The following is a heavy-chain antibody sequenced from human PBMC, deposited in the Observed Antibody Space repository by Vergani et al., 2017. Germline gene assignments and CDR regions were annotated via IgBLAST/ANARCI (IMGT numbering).Heavy chain of an antibody. CDR3: ARDCLAAAQSGGYYYYGMDV. V-gene: IGHV4-34*01. CDR2: INHSGST. CDR1: GGSFSGYY. Sequence: QVQLQQWGAGLLKPSETLSLTCAVYGGSFSGYYWSWIRQPPGKGLEWIGEINHSGSTNYNPSLKSRVTMSVATSKNQFSLKLSSVTAADTAVYYFARDCLAAAQSGGYYYYGMDVWGQGTTVTVSS. J-gene: IGHJ6*02. D-gene: IGHD6-13*01.